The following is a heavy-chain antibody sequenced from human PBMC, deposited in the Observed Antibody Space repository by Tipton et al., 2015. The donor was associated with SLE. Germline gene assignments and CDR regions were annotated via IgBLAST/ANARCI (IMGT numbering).Heavy chain of an antibody. CDR3: ARLVLNGFYYVDV. D-gene: IGHD4/OR15-4a*01. CDR1: GGSFSGYY. CDR2: INQRGST. Sequence: GLVKPSETLSLTCAVSGGSFSGYYWGWTRQAPGKGLEWIGEINQRGSTNYNPSLKSGVSIGIDTSKNQFSLRVNSVTAADTAIYYCARLVLNGFYYVDVWGTGTTVTVAS. J-gene: IGHJ6*03. V-gene: IGHV4-34*01.